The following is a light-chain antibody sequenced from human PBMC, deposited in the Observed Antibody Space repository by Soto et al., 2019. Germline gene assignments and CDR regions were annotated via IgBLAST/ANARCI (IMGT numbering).Light chain of an antibody. CDR1: SSDIGDYDY. CDR3: NSYATGNTRV. Sequence: QSVLGQSASVSGSPGQSITISCTGSSSDIGDYDYVSWYQQHPGKAPKVLISEVSNRPSGVSNRFSGSKSGNTASLTISGLQAEDEADYYCNSYATGNTRVFGTGTRSPS. V-gene: IGLV2-14*01. CDR2: EVS. J-gene: IGLJ1*01.